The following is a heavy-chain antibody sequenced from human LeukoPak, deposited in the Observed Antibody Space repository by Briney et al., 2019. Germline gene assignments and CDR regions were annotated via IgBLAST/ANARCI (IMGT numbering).Heavy chain of an antibody. CDR3: ARTGGLDY. Sequence: QAGGSLRLSCASSGFTFIDYWMSWVRQAPGKGLEWVAIIKGDGSETHYVDSVKGRFTISRDNAKSSLSLRMSSLRAEDTAVYYCARTGGLDYWGQGSLVTGSP. J-gene: IGHJ4*02. D-gene: IGHD3-16*01. CDR2: IKGDGSET. CDR1: GFTFIDYW. V-gene: IGHV3-7*04.